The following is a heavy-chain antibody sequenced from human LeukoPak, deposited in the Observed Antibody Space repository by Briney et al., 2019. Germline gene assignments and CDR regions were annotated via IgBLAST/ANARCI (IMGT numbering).Heavy chain of an antibody. V-gene: IGHV3-15*01. CDR2: IKSKTDGGTT. Sequence: PGGSLRLSCAAPGFTFSNAWMSWVRQAPGKGLEWVGHIKSKTDGGTTDYAAPVKGRFTISRDDSKNTLYLQMNSLKTEDTAVYYCTTDNWNYGGLDYWGQGTLVTVSS. CDR1: GFTFSNAW. J-gene: IGHJ4*02. D-gene: IGHD1-7*01. CDR3: TTDNWNYGGLDY.